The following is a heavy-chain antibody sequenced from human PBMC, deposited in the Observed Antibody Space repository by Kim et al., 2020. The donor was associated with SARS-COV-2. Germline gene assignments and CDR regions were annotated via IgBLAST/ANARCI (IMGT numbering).Heavy chain of an antibody. CDR3: ARAGWAVPGAGLFDY. V-gene: IGHV4-59*01. D-gene: IGHD6-19*01. J-gene: IGHJ4*02. Sequence: SETLSLTCTVSGGSISSYFWSWIRQSPGKGLEWIGYMSYTGSPNYNPSLKSRVTVSLDTSKSQFSLKLNSVTAADTAVYYCARAGWAVPGAGLFDYWGQGTLVTVSS. CDR2: MSYTGSP. CDR1: GGSISSYF.